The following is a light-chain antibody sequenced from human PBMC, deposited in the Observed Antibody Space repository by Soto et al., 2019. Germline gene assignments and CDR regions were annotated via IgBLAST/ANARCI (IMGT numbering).Light chain of an antibody. Sequence: DIQLTQSPYTLSASVGESVPITCRASQSISNRLAWYQQKPGKAPKVLIYDASSLEGGVPSRFSGTGSATEFILTISSLQPDDFATYHCQHYGGVWTFGQGTKVDIK. CDR2: DAS. CDR3: QHYGGVWT. CDR1: QSISNR. V-gene: IGKV1-5*01. J-gene: IGKJ1*01.